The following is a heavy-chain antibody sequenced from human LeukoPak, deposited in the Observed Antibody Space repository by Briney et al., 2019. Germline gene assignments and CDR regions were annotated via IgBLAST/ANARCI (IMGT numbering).Heavy chain of an antibody. D-gene: IGHD2-2*02. CDR1: GYTFTGYY. CDR2: INPNSGGT. J-gene: IGHJ4*02. V-gene: IGHV1-2*02. Sequence: ASVKVSRKASGYTFTGYYMHWVRQAPGQGLEWMGWINPNSGGTNYAQKFQGRVTMTRDTSISTAYMELSRLRSDDTAVYYCAREEAYCTSSSCHIDYWGQGTLVTVSS. CDR3: AREEAYCTSSSCHIDY.